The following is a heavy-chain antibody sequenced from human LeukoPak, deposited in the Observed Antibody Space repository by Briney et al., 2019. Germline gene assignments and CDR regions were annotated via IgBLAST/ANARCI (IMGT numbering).Heavy chain of an antibody. V-gene: IGHV1-69*13. D-gene: IGHD3-3*01. J-gene: IGHJ5*02. CDR1: GGTFSSYA. Sequence: ASVKVSCKASGGTFSSYAIGWVRQAPGQGLEWMGGIIPIFGTANYAQKFQGRVTITADESTSTAYMELSSLRSEDTAVYYCARDRSGAPLIGWFDPWGQGTLVTVSS. CDR2: IIPIFGTA. CDR3: ARDRSGAPLIGWFDP.